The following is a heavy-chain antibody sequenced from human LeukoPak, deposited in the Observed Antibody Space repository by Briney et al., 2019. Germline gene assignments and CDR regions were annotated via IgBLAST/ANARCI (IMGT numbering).Heavy chain of an antibody. J-gene: IGHJ4*02. CDR3: ARVSRGRDGTGEPTFYFDN. D-gene: IGHD7-27*01. CDR1: GDSVSSYTAN. V-gene: IGHV6-1*01. Sequence: SQTLSLTCAISGDSVSSYTANWNWIRQSPSRGLEWLGRTYYRSRWYNEYAVSVKSRVTINPDTSKNQFSQQLTSVTPEDTAIYYCARVSRGRDGTGEPTFYFDNWGQGTLVTVSS. CDR2: TYYRSRWYN.